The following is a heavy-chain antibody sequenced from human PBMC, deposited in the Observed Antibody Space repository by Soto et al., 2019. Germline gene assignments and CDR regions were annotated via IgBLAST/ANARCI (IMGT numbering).Heavy chain of an antibody. CDR3: ARCPSGYSSSWYYFDY. CDR2: IYASGST. CDR1: GGSISSYF. J-gene: IGHJ4*02. D-gene: IGHD6-13*01. V-gene: IGHV4-4*07. Sequence: SETLSLTCTFSGGSISSYFWSWIRQPAGKGLEWIGRIYASGSTNYNPSLKSRVTMSVDTSKDQFSLKLSSVTAADTAVYYCARCPSGYSSSWYYFDYWGQGALVTVSS.